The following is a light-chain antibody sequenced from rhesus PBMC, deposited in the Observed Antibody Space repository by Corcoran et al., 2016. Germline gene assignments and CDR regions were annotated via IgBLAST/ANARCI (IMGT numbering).Light chain of an antibody. J-gene: IGKJ4*01. CDR3: QQDYSWPLA. Sequence: EIVMTQSPATLSLSPGARATLSCRASQRVSSSLAWYQQKPGQAPKLIIYGASSTATGIPAMFSGRGSGTGCTLTISSLEPEVVGVYYCQQDYSWPLAFGGGTKVELK. CDR1: QRVSSS. CDR2: GAS. V-gene: IGKV3-42*01.